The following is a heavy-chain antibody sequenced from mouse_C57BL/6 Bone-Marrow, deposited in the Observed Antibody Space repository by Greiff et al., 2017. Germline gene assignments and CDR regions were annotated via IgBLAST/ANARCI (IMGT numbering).Heavy chain of an antibody. CDR3: ARSVDSSGPYAMDY. D-gene: IGHD3-2*02. CDR2: IHPNSGST. V-gene: IGHV1-64*01. Sequence: QVQLQQPGAELVKPGASVKLSCKASGYTFTSYWMHWVKQRPGQGLEWIGMIHPNSGSTNYNEKFKSKATLTVDKSSSTAYMQLSSLTSEDSAVYYCARSVDSSGPYAMDYWGQGTSVTVSS. CDR1: GYTFTSYW. J-gene: IGHJ4*01.